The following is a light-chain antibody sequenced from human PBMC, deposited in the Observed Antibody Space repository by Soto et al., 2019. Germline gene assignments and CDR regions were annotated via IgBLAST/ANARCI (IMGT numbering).Light chain of an antibody. CDR2: AAS. V-gene: IGKV1-9*01. CDR1: QGITTY. CDR3: QQLDSYPHT. J-gene: IGKJ4*01. Sequence: IQLTQSPSLSASVGDRVTITCRASQGITTYLAWYQQRPGKAPRLLIYAASALQSGVPSRFSGSGSGTDYTLSISSVQPEDFATYYCQQLDSYPHTFGGGTKVEI.